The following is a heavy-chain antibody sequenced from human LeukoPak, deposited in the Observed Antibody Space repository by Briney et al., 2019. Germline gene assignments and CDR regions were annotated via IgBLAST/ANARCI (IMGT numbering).Heavy chain of an antibody. J-gene: IGHJ4*02. D-gene: IGHD2-2*01. CDR2: INPSSGST. Sequence: ASVRVSCKASGYTFIGYYMHWVRQAPGQGLEWMGIINPSSGSTSYAQKFQGRVTMTRDTSTSIVYMELSSLRSEDTAVYYCARDSRVVPAAGHYFDSWGQGILVTVSS. CDR3: ARDSRVVPAAGHYFDS. V-gene: IGHV1-46*01. CDR1: GYTFIGYY.